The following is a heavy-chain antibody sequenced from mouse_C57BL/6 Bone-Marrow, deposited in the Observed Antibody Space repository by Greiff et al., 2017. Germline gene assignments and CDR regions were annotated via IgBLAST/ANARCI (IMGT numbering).Heavy chain of an antibody. CDR1: GFNIKDDY. D-gene: IGHD2-1*01. J-gene: IGHJ2*01. CDR2: IDPANGDT. Sequence: EVKVEESGAELVRPGASVKLSCTASGFNIKDDYMHWVKQRPVQGLEWIGWIDPANGDTESASKFQGKATITADTSSNTAYLQLSSLTSEDTAVYYCTTGYLLWPHWSQGTTLTVSS. V-gene: IGHV14-4*01. CDR3: TTGYLLWPH.